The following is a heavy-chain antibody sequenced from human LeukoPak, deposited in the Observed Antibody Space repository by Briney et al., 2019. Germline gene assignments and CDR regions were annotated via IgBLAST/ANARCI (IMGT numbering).Heavy chain of an antibody. J-gene: IGHJ4*02. Sequence: GGSLRLSCAASGFTVSSNYMSWVRQAPGKGLEWVSVIYSGGSIYYADSVKGRFTISRDNSKNTLYLQMNSLRVEDTAVYYCARLGPYYFDYWGQGTLVTVSS. D-gene: IGHD3-16*01. CDR3: ARLGPYYFDY. V-gene: IGHV3-66*04. CDR1: GFTVSSNY. CDR2: IYSGGSI.